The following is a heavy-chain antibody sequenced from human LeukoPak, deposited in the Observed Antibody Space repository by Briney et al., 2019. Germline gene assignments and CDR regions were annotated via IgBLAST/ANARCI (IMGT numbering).Heavy chain of an antibody. Sequence: ASVKVSCKASGYTFTGYYMHWVRQAPGQGLEWMGCINPNSGGTNYAQKFQGRVTMTRDTSISTAYMELSRLRSDDTAVYYCARSDSDDYGDYFDYWGQGTLVTVSS. CDR3: ARSDSDDYGDYFDY. D-gene: IGHD4-17*01. CDR1: GYTFTGYY. V-gene: IGHV1-2*02. J-gene: IGHJ4*02. CDR2: INPNSGGT.